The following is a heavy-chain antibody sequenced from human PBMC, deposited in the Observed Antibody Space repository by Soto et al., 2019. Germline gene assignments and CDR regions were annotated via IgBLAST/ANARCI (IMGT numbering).Heavy chain of an antibody. V-gene: IGHV3-23*01. D-gene: IGHD5-12*01. CDR3: AKDHAVYSGYDYYYGMDV. J-gene: IGHJ6*02. CDR2: VSGSGINT. CDR1: GFTFSDYA. Sequence: ESGGGLLQPGGSLRLSCAASGFTFSDYAMNWVRQAPGKGPEWVSAVSGSGINTDYADSVKGRFTISRDNSKNTVYLQMNSLRDEDTAVYYCAKDHAVYSGYDYYYGMDVWGQGTTVTVSS.